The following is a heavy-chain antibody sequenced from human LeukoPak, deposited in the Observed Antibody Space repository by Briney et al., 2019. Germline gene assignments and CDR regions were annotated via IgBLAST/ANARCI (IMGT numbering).Heavy chain of an antibody. CDR3: ARDKGTSYLSSFDY. J-gene: IGHJ4*02. V-gene: IGHV3-74*01. CDR2: IKSDGSST. Sequence: GGSLRLSCAASGFTFSSYWMHWVRQAPGKGLVWVSRIKSDGSSTSYADSVKGRFTISRDNSKNTLYLQMRAVDTAVYYCARDKGTSYLSSFDYWGQGTLVTVSS. CDR1: GFTFSSYW. D-gene: IGHD6-6*01.